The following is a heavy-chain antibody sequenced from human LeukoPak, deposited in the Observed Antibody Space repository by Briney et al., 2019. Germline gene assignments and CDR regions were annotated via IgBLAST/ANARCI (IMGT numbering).Heavy chain of an antibody. D-gene: IGHD6-13*01. Sequence: SETLSLTCTVSGGSISSSSYYWGWIRQPPGKGLEWIGSIYYSGSTYYNPSLKSRVTISVDTSKNQFSLKLSSVTAADTAVYYCASGPLSSSWYFLAGVGMDVWGKGTTVTVSS. CDR3: ASGPLSSSWYFLAGVGMDV. J-gene: IGHJ6*03. CDR2: IYYSGST. CDR1: GGSISSSSYY. V-gene: IGHV4-39*07.